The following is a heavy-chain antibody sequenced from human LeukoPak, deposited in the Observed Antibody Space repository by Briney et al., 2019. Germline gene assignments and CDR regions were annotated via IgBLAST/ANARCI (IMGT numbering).Heavy chain of an antibody. D-gene: IGHD2-2*01. V-gene: IGHV4-59*12. J-gene: IGHJ4*02. CDR3: ARAGQGYCSSTSCYLTLDY. CDR1: GGSISSYY. Sequence: PSETLSLTCTVSGGSISSYYWSWIRQPPGKGLEWIGQIYHSGSTNYNPSLKSRVAMSVDKSKNQFSLNLNSVTAADAAVYYCARAGQGYCSSTSCYLTLDYWGQGTLVTVSS. CDR2: IYHSGST.